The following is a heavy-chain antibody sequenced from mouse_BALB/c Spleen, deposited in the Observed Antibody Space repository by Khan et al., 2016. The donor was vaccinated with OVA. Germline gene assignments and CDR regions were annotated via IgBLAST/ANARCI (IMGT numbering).Heavy chain of an antibody. CDR2: INPTSGYT. Sequence: QLQESGAELAKPGASVKMSCKASGYTFTSYWMHWIKQRPGQGLEWIGYINPTSGYTDYNQKFKDKATLTADKSSSTAYMQLSSLTSDDSAVYYCARDRIDYWGQGTALTVSS. CDR1: GYTFTSYW. J-gene: IGHJ2*01. V-gene: IGHV1-7*01. CDR3: ARDRIDY.